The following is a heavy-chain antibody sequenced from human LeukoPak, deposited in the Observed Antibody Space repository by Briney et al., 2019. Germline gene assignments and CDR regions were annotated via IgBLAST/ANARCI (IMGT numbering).Heavy chain of an antibody. CDR3: ARLSKLEPDGVFDY. CDR2: IYSGGRT. V-gene: IGHV3-53*01. J-gene: IGHJ4*02. D-gene: IGHD1-1*01. CDR1: GFTVSSNY. Sequence: TGGSLRLSCAASGFTVSSNYMSWVRQAPGKGLEWVSVIYSGGRTYYADSVKGRFTISRDNSKNTLYLQMNSLRAEDTAVYYCARLSKLEPDGVFDYWGQGTLFIVSS.